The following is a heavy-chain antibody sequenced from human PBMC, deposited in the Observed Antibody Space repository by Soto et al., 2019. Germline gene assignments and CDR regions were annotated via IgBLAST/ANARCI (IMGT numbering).Heavy chain of an antibody. CDR3: AREMPGYWTGPFDY. CDR2: INTDNGNT. CDR1: GYTFASFV. J-gene: IGHJ4*02. Sequence: QVQLGRSGAEVKKPGASVRVSCQASGYTFASFVIHWVRQAPGQRLEWMGWINTDNGNTKYSQKFQRRVTITRDTAASTAYMELSSLISEDTAVYYCAREMPGYWTGPFDYWGQGTLVTFAS. V-gene: IGHV1-3*04. D-gene: IGHD6-13*01.